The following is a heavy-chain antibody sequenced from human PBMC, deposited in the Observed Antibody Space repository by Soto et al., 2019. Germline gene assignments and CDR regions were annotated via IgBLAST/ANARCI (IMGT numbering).Heavy chain of an antibody. D-gene: IGHD6-6*01. CDR1: GDSISSGDYY. CDR3: ARDFKRYSSSTGPLEY. Sequence: QVQLQESGPGLVQPSQTLSLTCTVSGDSISSGDYYWSWVRQSPGKGLEWIGCIYYSGTTYYNPSLETLLTISVDTSKNQFAMRLSSVTAADTAMYFCARDFKRYSSSTGPLEYWGQGTLVTVSS. CDR2: IYYSGTT. V-gene: IGHV4-30-4*01. J-gene: IGHJ4*02.